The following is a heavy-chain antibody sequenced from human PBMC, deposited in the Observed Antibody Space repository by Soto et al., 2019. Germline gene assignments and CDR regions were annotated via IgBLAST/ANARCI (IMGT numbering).Heavy chain of an antibody. CDR3: ASGSDIVVVVAAASDAFDI. CDR2: MNPNSGNT. CDR1: GYTFTSYD. V-gene: IGHV1-8*01. J-gene: IGHJ3*02. D-gene: IGHD2-15*01. Sequence: QVQLVQSGAEVKKPGASVKVSCKASGYTFTSYDINWVRQATGQGLEWMGWMNPNSGNTGYAQKFQGRVTMTRNTSISTAYVELSSLRYEDTAVYYCASGSDIVVVVAAASDAFDIWGQGTMVTVSS.